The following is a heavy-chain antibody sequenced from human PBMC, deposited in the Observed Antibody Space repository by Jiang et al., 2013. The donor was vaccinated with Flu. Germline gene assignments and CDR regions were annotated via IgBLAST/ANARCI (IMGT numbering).Heavy chain of an antibody. CDR2: IYTRGST. CDR1: GGSISSGNYY. D-gene: IGHD6-19*01. J-gene: IGHJ4*02. V-gene: IGHV4-61*02. CDR3: ARDKGFGSGWNDY. Sequence: GLVKPSQTLSLTCTVSGGSISSGNYYWNWIRQPAGKRLEWIGRIYTRGSTNYNPSLRSRITIALDTSKNQFSLNLSSVTAADTAMYYCARDKGFGSGWNDYWGQGTLVTVSS.